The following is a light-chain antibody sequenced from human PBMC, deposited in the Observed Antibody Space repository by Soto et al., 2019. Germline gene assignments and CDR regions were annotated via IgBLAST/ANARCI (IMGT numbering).Light chain of an antibody. Sequence: EIVLTQSPDTLSLSPGERVTLSCRDTQSVPKSYLAWFQQKPGQAPRLLIHGASYRATGTPDRFSGSGSGTDFTLTISRQEPEDFAVYYCQQYGATPGTFGQGNKLDI. V-gene: IGKV3-20*01. CDR2: GAS. J-gene: IGKJ1*01. CDR3: QQYGATPGT. CDR1: QSVPKSY.